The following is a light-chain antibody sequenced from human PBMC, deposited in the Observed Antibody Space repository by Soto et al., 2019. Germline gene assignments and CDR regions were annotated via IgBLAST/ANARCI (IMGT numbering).Light chain of an antibody. J-gene: IGLJ3*02. CDR3: SSYRTGGTWA. CDR1: ITDVGGHDY. CDR2: EVK. Sequence: QSVLTQPASVSGSPGQSITISCTGTITDVGGHDYVSWYQQHPGKAPNLIIFEVKNRRSGVPYRFFGFKSANTASLTISGLQTEDEADYYCSSYRTGGTWAFGGGTKLTAL. V-gene: IGLV2-14*01.